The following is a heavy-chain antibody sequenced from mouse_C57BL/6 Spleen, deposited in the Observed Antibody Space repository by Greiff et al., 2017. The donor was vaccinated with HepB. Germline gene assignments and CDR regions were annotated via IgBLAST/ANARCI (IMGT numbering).Heavy chain of an antibody. CDR3: ARDLYDYDAAY. V-gene: IGHV5-17*01. CDR1: GFTFSDYG. CDR2: ISSGSSTI. D-gene: IGHD2-4*01. J-gene: IGHJ3*01. Sequence: EVQGVESGGGLVKPGGSLKLSCAASGFTFSDYGMHWVRQAPEKGLEWVAYISSGSSTIYYADTVKGRFTISRDNAMNTLFLQMTSMRSEDTAMYYCARDLYDYDAAYWGQGTLVTVSA.